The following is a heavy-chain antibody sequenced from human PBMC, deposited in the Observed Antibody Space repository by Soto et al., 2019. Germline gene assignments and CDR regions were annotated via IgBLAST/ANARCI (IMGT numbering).Heavy chain of an antibody. CDR3: ARRHNYYGAGGYSNYYYYGQDV. J-gene: IGHJ6*01. CDR1: GGSISSYY. CDR2: IYTSGST. D-gene: IGHD3-10*01. V-gene: IGHV4-4*07. Sequence: SETLSLTCTVSGGSISSYYWSWIRQPAGKGLEWIGRIYTSGSTNYNHSLKSRVTMSVDTSKNQFSLKLSSVTAADTAVYYCARRHNYYGAGGYSNYYYYGQDVCRQGTTFTGSA.